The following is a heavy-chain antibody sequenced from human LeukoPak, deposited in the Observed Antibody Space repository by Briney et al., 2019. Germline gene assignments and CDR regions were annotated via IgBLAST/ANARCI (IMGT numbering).Heavy chain of an antibody. J-gene: IGHJ4*02. CDR1: GYTFTGYY. D-gene: IGHD3-22*01. CDR2: INPNSGGT. V-gene: IGHV1-2*02. Sequence: ASVKVSCKASGYTFTGYYMHWVRQAPGQGLEWMGWINPNSGGTNYAQKLQGRVTMTTDTSTSTAYMELRSLRSADTAVYYCARGAPPRRSYDSSGYYSYYFDYWGQGTLVTVSS. CDR3: ARGAPPRRSYDSSGYYSYYFDY.